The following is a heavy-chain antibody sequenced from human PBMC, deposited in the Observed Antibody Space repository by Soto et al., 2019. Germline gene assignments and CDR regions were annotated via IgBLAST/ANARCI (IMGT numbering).Heavy chain of an antibody. CDR1: GFTFSSYG. J-gene: IGHJ6*02. CDR2: IWYDGSNK. V-gene: IGHV3-33*01. CDR3: ARGVAAAGTRYYYGMDV. Sequence: GGSLRLSCAASGFTFSSYGMHWVRQAPGKGLEWVAVIWYDGSNKYYADSVKGRFTISRDNSKNTLYLQMNSLRAEDTAVYYCARGVAAAGTRYYYGMDVWGQGTTVTVSS. D-gene: IGHD6-13*01.